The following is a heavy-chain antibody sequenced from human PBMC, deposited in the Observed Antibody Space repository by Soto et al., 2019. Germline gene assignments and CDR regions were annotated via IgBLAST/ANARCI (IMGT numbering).Heavy chain of an antibody. D-gene: IGHD3-10*01. Sequence: PGESLKISCKGSGYSFTSYWIGWVRQMPGKGLEWMGIIYPGDSDTRYSPSFQGQVTISADKSISTAYLQWSSLKASDTAMYYCARGIRGVNYYYYYMDVWGKGTTVTVSS. CDR1: GYSFTSYW. J-gene: IGHJ6*03. CDR2: IYPGDSDT. CDR3: ARGIRGVNYYYYYMDV. V-gene: IGHV5-51*01.